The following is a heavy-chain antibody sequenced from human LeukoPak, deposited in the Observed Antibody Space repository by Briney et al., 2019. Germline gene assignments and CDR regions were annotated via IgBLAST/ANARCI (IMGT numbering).Heavy chain of an antibody. V-gene: IGHV1-69*04. CDR3: ARDFMTTANS. CDR1: GGTFSSYA. D-gene: IGHD4-17*01. CDR2: IIPILGIA. J-gene: IGHJ4*02. Sequence: ASVKVSCKASGGTFSSYAISWVRQAPGQGLEWMGRIIPILGIANYAQKFQGRVTITADKSMSTAYMELSSLRSEDTAVYYCARDFMTTANSWGQGTLVTVSS.